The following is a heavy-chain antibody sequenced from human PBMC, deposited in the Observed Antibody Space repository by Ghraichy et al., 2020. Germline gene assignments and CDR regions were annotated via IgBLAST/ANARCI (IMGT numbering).Heavy chain of an antibody. J-gene: IGHJ2*01. V-gene: IGHV3-11*01. CDR2: ISSSGSTI. CDR3: ARDPHPSSTSCYFGGCIWNDWYFDL. Sequence: GGSLRLSCAASGFTFSDYYMSWIRQAPGKGLEWVSYISSSGSTIYYADSVKGRFTISRDNAKNSLYLQMNSLRAEDTAVYYCARDPHPSSTSCYFGGCIWNDWYFDLWGRGTLVTVSS. D-gene: IGHD2-2*01. CDR1: GFTFSDYY.